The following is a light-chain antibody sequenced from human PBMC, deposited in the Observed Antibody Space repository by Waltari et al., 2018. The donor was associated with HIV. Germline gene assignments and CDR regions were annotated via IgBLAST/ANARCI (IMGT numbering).Light chain of an antibody. Sequence: QSVLTQPPSVSAAPRPRVSISCSGRSSNIGKNALHWYQQIPGTAPRLLLYYDDLVPEGVSDRFSGSKSGTSAYLAISGLQSEDEADYYCAAWDDTLNGWVFGGGTKLTVL. V-gene: IGLV1-36*01. CDR3: AAWDDTLNGWV. CDR2: YDD. J-gene: IGLJ3*02. CDR1: SSNIGKNA.